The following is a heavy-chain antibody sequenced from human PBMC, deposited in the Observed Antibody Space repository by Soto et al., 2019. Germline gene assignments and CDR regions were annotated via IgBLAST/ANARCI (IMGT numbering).Heavy chain of an antibody. J-gene: IGHJ4*02. CDR2: ISAYNGNT. Sequence: ASVKVSCKASGYTFTSYGISWVRQAPGQGLEWMGWISAYNGNTNYAQKLQGRVTMTTDTSTSTAYMELRSLRSDDTAVYYCARDFRGDTAMANLDYWGQGTLVTVSS. CDR3: ARDFRGDTAMANLDY. D-gene: IGHD5-18*01. CDR1: GYTFTSYG. V-gene: IGHV1-18*04.